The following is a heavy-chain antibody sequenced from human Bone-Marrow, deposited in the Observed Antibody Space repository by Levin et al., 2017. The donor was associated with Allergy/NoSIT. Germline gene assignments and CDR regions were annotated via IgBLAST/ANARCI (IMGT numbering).Heavy chain of an antibody. J-gene: IGHJ3*02. CDR2: ISFDGTTT. Sequence: GESLKISCTASGFTFSDYGMHWVRQAPGKGLERVAVISFDGTTTYYSDSVKGRFTVSRDNYKNTMYLQMASLRAEDTGVYYCWMYCSSSICYLRAFDIWGQGTTVTVSS. D-gene: IGHD2-2*01. CDR1: GFTFSDYG. CDR3: WMYCSSSICYLRAFDI. V-gene: IGHV3-30*03.